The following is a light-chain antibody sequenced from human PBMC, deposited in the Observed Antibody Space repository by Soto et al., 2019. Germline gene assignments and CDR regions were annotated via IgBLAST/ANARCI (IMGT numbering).Light chain of an antibody. V-gene: IGKV3-15*01. Sequence: EIVMTQSPATLSVSPGERVTLSCRASQSINNKVAWYQQKPGQAPRLLIYGASTRATGISARFSGSGSGTEFTLTISSLQSEDFAVYYCQHRSSWPGAFGPGTKVDIK. CDR3: QHRSSWPGA. CDR1: QSINNK. CDR2: GAS. J-gene: IGKJ3*01.